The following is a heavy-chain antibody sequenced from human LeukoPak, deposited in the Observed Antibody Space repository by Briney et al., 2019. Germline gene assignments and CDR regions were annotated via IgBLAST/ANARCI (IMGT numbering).Heavy chain of an antibody. D-gene: IGHD3-10*01. J-gene: IGHJ3*02. Sequence: PGRSLRLPCAASRFTFSIYGTHWVRQAPGKGREWVAVIRYDESNKYYAGSVKGRFTISRDNSMNRLYLQMNSLRAEDTAVYYCAREGQGSAFDIWGQGTMVTVSS. CDR1: RFTFSIYG. CDR3: AREGQGSAFDI. V-gene: IGHV3-33*01. CDR2: IRYDESNK.